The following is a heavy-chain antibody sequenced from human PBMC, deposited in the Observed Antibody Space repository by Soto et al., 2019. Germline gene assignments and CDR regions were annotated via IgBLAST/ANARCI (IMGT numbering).Heavy chain of an antibody. J-gene: IGHJ4*02. D-gene: IGHD3-16*02. CDR1: GYTFTSYG. V-gene: IGHV1-18*01. CDR2: ISAYNGNT. Sequence: ASVKVSCKAPGYTFTSYGISWVRQAPGQGLEWMGWISAYNGNTNYAQKLQGRVTMTTDTSTSTAYMELRSLRSDDTAVYYCARGRGNYDYVWGSYRYQNFDYWGQGTLVTVSS. CDR3: ARGRGNYDYVWGSYRYQNFDY.